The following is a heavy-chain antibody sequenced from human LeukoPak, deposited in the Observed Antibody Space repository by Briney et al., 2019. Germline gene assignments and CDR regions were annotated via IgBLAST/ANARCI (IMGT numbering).Heavy chain of an antibody. CDR3: AKARGYSSGYFDY. V-gene: IGHV3-9*01. CDR1: GFTLDDYA. Sequence: GGSLRLSCAASGFTLDDYAMHWVRQAPGKGLEWVSGISWNSGSIGYADSVKGRFTISRDNAKNSLYLQMNSLRAEDTALYYCAKARGYSSGYFDYWGQGTLVTVSS. D-gene: IGHD6-19*01. CDR2: ISWNSGSI. J-gene: IGHJ4*02.